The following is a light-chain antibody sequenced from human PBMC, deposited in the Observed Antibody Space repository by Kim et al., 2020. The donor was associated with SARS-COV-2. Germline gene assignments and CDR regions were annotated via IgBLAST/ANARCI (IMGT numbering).Light chain of an antibody. Sequence: STGERPPLSCRASQSVSSNLAGYQQKPGQAPRLLIYGASTRATGIPARFSGSGSGTEFTLPISSLQSEDFAVYYCQKYNNWPPWTFGQGTKVDIK. J-gene: IGKJ1*01. CDR1: QSVSSN. V-gene: IGKV3-15*01. CDR3: QKYNNWPPWT. CDR2: GAS.